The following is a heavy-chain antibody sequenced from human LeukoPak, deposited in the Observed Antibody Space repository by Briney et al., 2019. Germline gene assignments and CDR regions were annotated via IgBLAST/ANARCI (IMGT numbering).Heavy chain of an antibody. CDR3: ARDPGEHQLLPEANWFDP. CDR2: INPSGGST. Sequence: ASVKVSCKASGYTFTSYYMHWVRQAPGQGLEWMGIINPSGGSTSYAQKFQGRVTMTRDTSTSTVYMELSSLRSEDTAVYYCARDPGEHQLLPEANWFDPWGQGTLVTVSS. J-gene: IGHJ5*02. CDR1: GYTFTSYY. D-gene: IGHD2-2*01. V-gene: IGHV1-46*01.